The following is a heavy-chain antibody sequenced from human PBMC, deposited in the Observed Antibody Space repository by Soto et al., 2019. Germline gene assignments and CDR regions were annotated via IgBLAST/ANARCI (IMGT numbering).Heavy chain of an antibody. V-gene: IGHV1-8*01. D-gene: IGHD3-3*01. CDR3: ARGDYDFWSGLPYYYYYGMDV. CDR2: MNPNSGNT. Sequence: ASVKVSCKASGYTFTSYDINWVRQATGQGLEWVGWMNPNSGNTGYAQKFQGRVTMTRNTSISTAYMELSSLRSEDTAVYYCARGDYDFWSGLPYYYYYGMDVWGQGTTVTVSS. J-gene: IGHJ6*02. CDR1: GYTFTSYD.